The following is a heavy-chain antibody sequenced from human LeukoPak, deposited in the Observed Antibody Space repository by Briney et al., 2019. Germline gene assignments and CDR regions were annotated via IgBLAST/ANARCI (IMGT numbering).Heavy chain of an antibody. V-gene: IGHV1-69*05. Sequence: ASVTVSCQASGGTFSSYAISWVRQAPGQGLEWMGGIIPIFGTANYAQKFQGRVTITTDESTNTAYMELSSLRAEDTAVYYCARGGSGSYEYYFDYWGQGTLVTVSS. CDR2: IIPIFGTA. D-gene: IGHD1-26*01. J-gene: IGHJ4*01. CDR1: GGTFSSYA. CDR3: ARGGSGSYEYYFDY.